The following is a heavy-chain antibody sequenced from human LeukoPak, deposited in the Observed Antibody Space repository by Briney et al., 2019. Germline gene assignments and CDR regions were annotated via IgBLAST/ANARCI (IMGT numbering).Heavy chain of an antibody. CDR1: GFTFSSYS. D-gene: IGHD1-1*01. Sequence: GGSLRLSCAASGFTFSSYSMSWVRQAPVKGLEWVSSISSSSSYIYYADSVKGRFTISRDNAKNSLYLQMNSLRAEDTAVYYCARVGNWTSKYYYYGIDVWGQGTTVTVSS. J-gene: IGHJ6*02. CDR3: ARVGNWTSKYYYYGIDV. V-gene: IGHV3-21*01. CDR2: ISSSSSYI.